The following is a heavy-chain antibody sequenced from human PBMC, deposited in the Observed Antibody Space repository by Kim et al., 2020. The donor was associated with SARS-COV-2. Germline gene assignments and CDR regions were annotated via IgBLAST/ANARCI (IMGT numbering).Heavy chain of an antibody. D-gene: IGHD5-18*01. V-gene: IGHV4-61*03. Sequence: NYNPSRESRVSISVDTSKNHFSLKLGSGTAADTAVYYCAREGREQLWYFDLWGRGTLVTVSS. J-gene: IGHJ2*01. CDR3: AREGREQLWYFDL.